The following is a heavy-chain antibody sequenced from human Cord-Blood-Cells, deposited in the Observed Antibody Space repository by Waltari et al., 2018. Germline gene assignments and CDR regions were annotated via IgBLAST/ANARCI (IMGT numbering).Heavy chain of an antibody. D-gene: IGHD5-18*01. CDR3: ARGGGGYSYGFDY. Sequence: QVQLVQSGDEVKKPGYSVKVSCKASGGTFSRYAISWVRQAPGQGLEWMGGIIPILGTANYAQKFQGRVTFTAGESTSTAYMELSSLRSEDTAVYYCARGGGGYSYGFDYWGQGTLVTVSS. CDR1: GGTFSRYA. CDR2: IIPILGTA. J-gene: IGHJ4*02. V-gene: IGHV1-69*01.